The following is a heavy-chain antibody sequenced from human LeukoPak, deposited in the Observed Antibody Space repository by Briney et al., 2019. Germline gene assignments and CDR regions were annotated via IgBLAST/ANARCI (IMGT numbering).Heavy chain of an antibody. CDR2: IYYSGST. V-gene: IGHV4-39*07. CDR3: ARVIAAAVCLDY. CDR1: GGSISSSSYY. J-gene: IGHJ4*02. Sequence: SETLSLTCTVSGGSISSSSYYWGWIRQPSGKGLEWIGSIYYSGSTYYNPSLKSRVTISVDTSKNQFSLKLSSVTAADTAVYYCARVIAAAVCLDYWGQGTLVTVSS. D-gene: IGHD6-13*01.